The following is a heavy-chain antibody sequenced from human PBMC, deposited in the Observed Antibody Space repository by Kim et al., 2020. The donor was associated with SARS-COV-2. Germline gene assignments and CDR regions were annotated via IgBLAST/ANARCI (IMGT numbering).Heavy chain of an antibody. CDR1: GFTFSSYG. J-gene: IGHJ4*02. CDR2: ISYDGSNK. Sequence: GGSLRLSCAASGFTFSSYGMHWVRQAPGKGLEGVAVISYDGSNKYYADSVKGRFTISRDNSKNTLYLQMNSLRAEDTAVYYCAKVGPGYWGQGTLVTVSS. V-gene: IGHV3-30*18. CDR3: AKVGPGY.